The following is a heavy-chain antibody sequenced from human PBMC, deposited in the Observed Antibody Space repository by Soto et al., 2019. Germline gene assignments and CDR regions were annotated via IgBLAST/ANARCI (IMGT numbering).Heavy chain of an antibody. D-gene: IGHD3-10*01. CDR2: ISGSGGST. J-gene: IGHJ4*02. CDR1: GFTFSSYA. CDR3: AKVRVGVLLWFGQIDY. Sequence: GGSLRLSCAASGFTFSSYAMSWVRQAPGKGLEWVSAISGSGGSTYYADSVKGRFTISRDNSKNTLYLQMNSLRAEDKAVYYCAKVRVGVLLWFGQIDYWGQGTLVTVSS. V-gene: IGHV3-23*01.